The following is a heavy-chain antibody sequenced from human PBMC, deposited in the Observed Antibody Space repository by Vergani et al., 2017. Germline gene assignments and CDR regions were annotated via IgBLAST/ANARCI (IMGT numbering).Heavy chain of an antibody. D-gene: IGHD2-2*01. CDR2: IRSKAYGGTT. J-gene: IGHJ4*02. CDR1: GFTFGDYA. CDR3: TRDGGYCSSTSCPLDY. V-gene: IGHV3-49*03. Sequence: EVQLVESGGGLVQPGRSLRLSCTASGFTFGDYAMSWFRQAPGKGLEWVGFIRSKAYGGTTEYAASVKGRFTISRDDSKSIAYLQMNSLKTEDTAVYYCTRDGGYCSSTSCPLDYWGQGTLVTVSS.